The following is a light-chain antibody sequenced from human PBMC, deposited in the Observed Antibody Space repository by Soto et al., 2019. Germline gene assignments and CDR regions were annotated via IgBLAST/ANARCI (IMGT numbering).Light chain of an antibody. Sequence: DIQMTQAPSSLSASVGDIVTITCRARQGISTYLAWYQQKPGKVPKLLISAASTLQSGGPPRFSGSGSGTDFTLTISSLQPEDAATYYCQKYDNAPLTFGGGTKVEIK. CDR1: QGISTY. CDR3: QKYDNAPLT. V-gene: IGKV1-27*01. J-gene: IGKJ4*02. CDR2: AAS.